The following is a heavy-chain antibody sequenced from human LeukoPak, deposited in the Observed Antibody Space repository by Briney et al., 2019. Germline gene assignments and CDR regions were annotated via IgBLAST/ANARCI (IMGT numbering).Heavy chain of an antibody. D-gene: IGHD2-2*01. V-gene: IGHV3-9*01. Sequence: PGGSLRLSCAASGFTFDDYAMHWVRQAPGKGLEWVSGISWNSGSIGYADSVKGRFTISRDNAKNSLYLQMNSLRAEDTAVYYCARRGYCSSTSCFDYWGQGTLVTVSS. J-gene: IGHJ4*02. CDR3: ARRGYCSSTSCFDY. CDR2: ISWNSGSI. CDR1: GFTFDDYA.